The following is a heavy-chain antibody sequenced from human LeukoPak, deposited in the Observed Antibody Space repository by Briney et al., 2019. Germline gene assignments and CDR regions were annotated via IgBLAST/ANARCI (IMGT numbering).Heavy chain of an antibody. D-gene: IGHD3-9*01. V-gene: IGHV4-59*12. J-gene: IGHJ4*02. Sequence: PSETLSLTCTVSGGSISSYYWSWIRLPPGKGLEWIGYIYYTGATYYNPSLKSRVTISLDTSKNQFSLKLSSVTAADTAVYYCARSSALRYFDWFYFDYWGQGTLVTVSS. CDR2: IYYTGAT. CDR3: ARSSALRYFDWFYFDY. CDR1: GGSISSYY.